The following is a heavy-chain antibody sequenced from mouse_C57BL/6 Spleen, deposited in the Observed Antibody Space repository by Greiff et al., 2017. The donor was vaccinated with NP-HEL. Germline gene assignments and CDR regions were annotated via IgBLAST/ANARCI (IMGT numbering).Heavy chain of an antibody. CDR1: GYAFSSYW. V-gene: IGHV1-80*01. CDR2: IYPGDGDT. D-gene: IGHD1-1*01. Sequence: VKLQESGAELVKPGASVKISCKASGYAFSSYWMNWVKQRPGKGLEWIGQIYPGDGDTNYNGKFKGKATLTADKSSSTAYMQLSSLTSEDSAVYFCARSITTLDPAWFAYWGQGTLVTVSA. CDR3: ARSITTLDPAWFAY. J-gene: IGHJ3*01.